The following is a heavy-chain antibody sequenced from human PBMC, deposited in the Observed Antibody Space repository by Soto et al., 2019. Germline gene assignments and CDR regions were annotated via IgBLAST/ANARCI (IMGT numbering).Heavy chain of an antibody. CDR3: ARDGVDTPMIY. CDR1: GGIFGSNA. J-gene: IGHJ4*02. D-gene: IGHD5-18*01. Sequence: QVQLVQSGAEVKKPGSSVKVSCKSSGGIFGSNAISWVRQAPGQGLEWMGGIIPMFRTPNYAQKFQGRVTITADESTSTADMELNSLRSEDTAVYFCARDGVDTPMIYWGQGTLLTVSS. CDR2: IIPMFRTP. V-gene: IGHV1-69*01.